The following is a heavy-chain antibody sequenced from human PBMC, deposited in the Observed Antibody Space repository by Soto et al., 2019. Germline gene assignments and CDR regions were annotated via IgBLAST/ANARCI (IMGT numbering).Heavy chain of an antibody. J-gene: IGHJ6*03. V-gene: IGHV3-21*01. CDR2: ISSSSSYI. Sequence: GSLRLSCAASGFTFSSYSMNWVRQAPGKGLEWVSSISSSSSYIYYADSVKGRFTISRDNAKNSLYLQMNSLRAEDTAVYYCARVPAARTYYYYYYMDVWGKGTTVTVSS. D-gene: IGHD2-2*01. CDR3: ARVPAARTYYYYYYMDV. CDR1: GFTFSSYS.